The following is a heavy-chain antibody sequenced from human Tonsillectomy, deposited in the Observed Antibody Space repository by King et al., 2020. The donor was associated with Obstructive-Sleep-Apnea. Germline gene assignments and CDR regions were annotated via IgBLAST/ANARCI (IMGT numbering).Heavy chain of an antibody. J-gene: IGHJ4*02. D-gene: IGHD3-22*01. CDR1: GYTFTGYY. Sequence: VQLVESGAEVKKPGASVKVSCKASGYTFTGYYIYWVRQAPRQGLEWMGWIDPSSGGTNYAQKFQGRVSMTRDTSIRTAYMELSRLRSDDTAVYYCARDNYYDNTGYFGGHWGQGTLVTVSS. V-gene: IGHV1-2*02. CDR3: ARDNYYDNTGYFGGH. CDR2: IDPSSGGT.